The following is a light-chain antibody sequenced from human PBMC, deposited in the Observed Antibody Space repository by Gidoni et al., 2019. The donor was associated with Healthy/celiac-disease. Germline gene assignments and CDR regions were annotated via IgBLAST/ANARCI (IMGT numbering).Light chain of an antibody. CDR1: QSVCSSY. J-gene: IGKJ2*04. V-gene: IGKV3-20*01. Sequence: EIVLTQSPGTLSLSPGERATLSCRASQSVCSSYLAWYQQKPGQAPRLLIYGASSRATGSPDRFSGSGSGTDFTLTISRLEPEDFAVYYCQQYGSSPMCSFGQGTKLEIK. CDR2: GAS. CDR3: QQYGSSPMCS.